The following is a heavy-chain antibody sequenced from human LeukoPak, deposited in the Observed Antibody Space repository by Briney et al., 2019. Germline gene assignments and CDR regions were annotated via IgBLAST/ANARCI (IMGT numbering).Heavy chain of an antibody. V-gene: IGHV4-34*01. CDR2: INHSGST. Sequence: SETLSLTCAVYGGSFSGYYWSWIRQPPGKGLEWIGEINHSGSTNYNASLKSRVTISVDTSKNQFSLRLSSVTAADTAVYYCAPRGDIEHSYGYGKWFAPWAQGPRVTVSS. J-gene: IGHJ5*02. D-gene: IGHD5-18*01. CDR3: APRGDIEHSYGYGKWFAP. CDR1: GGSFSGYY.